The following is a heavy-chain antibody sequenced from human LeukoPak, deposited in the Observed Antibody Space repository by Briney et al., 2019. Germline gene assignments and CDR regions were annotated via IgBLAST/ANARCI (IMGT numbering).Heavy chain of an antibody. J-gene: IGHJ3*02. CDR3: ARVGYYDSSGYRAFDI. V-gene: IGHV3-21*01. CDR1: GFTFSSYS. Sequence: GGSLRLSCAASGFTFSSYSMNWVRQAPGKGLEWVSSISSSSSYIYYADSVKGRFTISRDNAKNSLYLQTNSLRAEDTAVYYCARVGYYDSSGYRAFDIWGRGTIVTVSS. CDR2: ISSSSSYI. D-gene: IGHD3-22*01.